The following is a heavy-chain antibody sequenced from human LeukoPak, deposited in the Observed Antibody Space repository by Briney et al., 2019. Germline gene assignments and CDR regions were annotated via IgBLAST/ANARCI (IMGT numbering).Heavy chain of an antibody. CDR3: ATRSSSYYFDY. CDR2: ISGNGGST. Sequence: GGSLRLSCAASGFTLRSYAMSWVRQAPGKGLEWVSTISGNGGSTSYADSVRGRFTISRDNSKNTLYLQMNSLRAEDTAVYFCATRSSSYYFDYWGQGTLVTVSS. J-gene: IGHJ4*02. V-gene: IGHV3-23*01. CDR1: GFTLRSYA.